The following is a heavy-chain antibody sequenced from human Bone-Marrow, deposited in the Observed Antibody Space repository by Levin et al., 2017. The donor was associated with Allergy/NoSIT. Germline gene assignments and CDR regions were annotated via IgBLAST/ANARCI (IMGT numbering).Heavy chain of an antibody. CDR2: IRATGSPT. Sequence: GGSLRLSCAASGFNFKAQAMTWVRHAPGKGLQWVSTIRATGSPTFYADSVKGRFSISRDDSKATLYLHLNNVTAEDTGLYYCARVIYKWGTFGWLDPWGQGIQVTVSS. CDR3: ARVIYKWGTFGWLDP. CDR1: GFNFKAQA. D-gene: IGHD3-16*01. J-gene: IGHJ5*02. V-gene: IGHV3-23*01.